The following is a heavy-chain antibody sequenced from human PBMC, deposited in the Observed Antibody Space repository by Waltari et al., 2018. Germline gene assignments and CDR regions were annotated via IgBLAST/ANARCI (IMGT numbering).Heavy chain of an antibody. Sequence: EVQLVESGGGLVQPGGSLRLSCAAYGFTFSHSWMYWVRQSPGKGLVWGSRISMEGIIVNYAYSVKGRFTISRDNAKSTLFLQMNSLRVDDTALYYCVTTGVAGFYWGQGTRVTVSS. CDR1: GFTFSHSW. D-gene: IGHD6-19*01. CDR3: VTTGVAGFY. J-gene: IGHJ4*02. V-gene: IGHV3-74*01. CDR2: ISMEGIIV.